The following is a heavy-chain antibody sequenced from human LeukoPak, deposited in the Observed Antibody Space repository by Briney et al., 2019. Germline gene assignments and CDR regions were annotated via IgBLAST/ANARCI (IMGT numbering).Heavy chain of an antibody. V-gene: IGHV1-24*01. CDR1: GYTLTELS. CDR2: FDPEDGET. D-gene: IGHD6-19*01. J-gene: IGHJ4*02. CDR3: ARGRTYSSGWYDY. Sequence: ASAKVSCKVSGYTLTELSMHWVRQGPGKGLEWMGGFDPEDGETIYAQKFQGRVTMTRNTSISTAYMELSSLRSEDTAVYYCARGRTYSSGWYDYWGQGTLVTVSS.